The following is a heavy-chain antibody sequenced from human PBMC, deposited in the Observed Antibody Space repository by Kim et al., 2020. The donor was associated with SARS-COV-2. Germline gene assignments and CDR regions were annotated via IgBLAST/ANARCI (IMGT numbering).Heavy chain of an antibody. J-gene: IGHJ5*02. Sequence: YYADSVKGRFTISRDNSKNTLYLQMNSLRAEDTAVYYCAKLHVSKGWFDPWGQGTLVTVSS. CDR3: AKLHVSKGWFDP. V-gene: IGHV3-23*01.